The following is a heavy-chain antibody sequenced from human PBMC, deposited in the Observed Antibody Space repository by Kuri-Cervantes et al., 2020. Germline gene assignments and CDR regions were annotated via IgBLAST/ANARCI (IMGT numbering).Heavy chain of an antibody. J-gene: IGHJ4*02. D-gene: IGHD6-19*01. CDR2: ISSSGSTI. CDR1: GFTFDSYA. CDR3: ARDSHYGWYGVDY. V-gene: IGHV3-48*03. Sequence: GESLKISCAASGFTFDSYAMNWVRQAPGKGLEWVSYISSSGSTIYYADSVKGRFTISRDNAKNSLYLQMNSLRAEDTAVYYCARDSHYGWYGVDYWGQGTLVTVSS.